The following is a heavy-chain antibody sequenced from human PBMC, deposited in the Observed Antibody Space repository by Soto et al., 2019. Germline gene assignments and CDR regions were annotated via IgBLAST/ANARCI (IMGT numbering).Heavy chain of an antibody. J-gene: IGHJ2*01. CDR2: IWYDGSNK. V-gene: IGHV3-33*01. CDR3: ARIPQIAVAGTRFGYFDL. CDR1: GFTFSSYG. Sequence: QVQLEESGGGVVQPGRSLRLSSAASGFTFSSYGMHWVRQAPGKGLEWVAVIWYDGSNKYYADSVKGRFTISRDNSKNTLYLQMNSLGAEDTAVYYCARIPQIAVAGTRFGYFDLWGRGTLVTVSS. D-gene: IGHD6-19*01.